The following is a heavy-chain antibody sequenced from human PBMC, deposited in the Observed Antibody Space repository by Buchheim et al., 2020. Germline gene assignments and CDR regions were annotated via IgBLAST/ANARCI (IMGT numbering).Heavy chain of an antibody. Sequence: EVQLVESGGGLVQPGGSLRLSCAASGFTFSSYWMSWVRQAPGKGLEWVANIKQDGSEKYYVDSVKGRFTISRDKAKNSLYLQMNSLRAEDTAVYYCAGTIFGVVIPFGMDVWGQGTT. D-gene: IGHD3-3*01. J-gene: IGHJ6*02. V-gene: IGHV3-7*01. CDR3: AGTIFGVVIPFGMDV. CDR1: GFTFSSYW. CDR2: IKQDGSEK.